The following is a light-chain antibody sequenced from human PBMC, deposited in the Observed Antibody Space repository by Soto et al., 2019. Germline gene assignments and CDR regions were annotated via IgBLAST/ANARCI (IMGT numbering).Light chain of an antibody. CDR2: AAS. J-gene: IGKJ1*01. CDR1: QSISSY. CDR3: QRSYSTLRA. V-gene: IGKV1-39*01. Sequence: DIQMTQSPSSLSASVGDRVTITCRASQSISSYLNWYQQKPGKAPKLLIYAASSLQSGVPSRFSGSGSGTDFTLTISSLQPEDFATYSCQRSYSTLRAFGQGNKVEIK.